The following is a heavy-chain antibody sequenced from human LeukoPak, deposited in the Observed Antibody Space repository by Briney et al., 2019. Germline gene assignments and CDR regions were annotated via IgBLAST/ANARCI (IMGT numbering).Heavy chain of an antibody. D-gene: IGHD4-17*01. V-gene: IGHV4-31*03. Sequence: TLSLTCTVSGGSISSGGYYWSWIRQHPGKGLEWIGYIYYSASTYYNPSLKSRVTISVDTSKNQFSLKLSSVTAADTSVYYCAAFGSYGDYDYWGQGTLVTVSS. J-gene: IGHJ4*02. CDR1: GGSISSGGYY. CDR2: IYYSAST. CDR3: AAFGSYGDYDY.